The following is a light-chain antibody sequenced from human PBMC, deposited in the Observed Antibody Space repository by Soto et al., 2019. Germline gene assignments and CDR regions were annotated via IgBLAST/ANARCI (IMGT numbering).Light chain of an antibody. CDR3: QQYNKWPLYT. V-gene: IGKV3-15*01. CDR1: QSVSTN. J-gene: IGKJ2*01. Sequence: EIVMTQSPATLSVSPGARASLSCRASQSVSTNLAWYQQRPGQAPRLLIYDASTRATGIPARFSGSGSGTQFTLTISGLQSEDFAVYYCQQYNKWPLYTFGQGTKLEIK. CDR2: DAS.